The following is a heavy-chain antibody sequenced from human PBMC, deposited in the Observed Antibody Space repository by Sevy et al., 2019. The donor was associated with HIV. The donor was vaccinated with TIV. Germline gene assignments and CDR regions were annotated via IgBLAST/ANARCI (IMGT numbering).Heavy chain of an antibody. Sequence: ASVKVSCKASGYTLTGHYMHWVRQAPGQGLEWMGWINPNSGYTNYAQKFQGRVTMTGDTSISTAYMELSRLRSDDTAVYYCARSSSSWYGIDYWGQGTLVTVSS. CDR2: INPNSGYT. J-gene: IGHJ4*02. D-gene: IGHD6-13*01. V-gene: IGHV1-2*02. CDR3: ARSSSSWYGIDY. CDR1: GYTLTGHY.